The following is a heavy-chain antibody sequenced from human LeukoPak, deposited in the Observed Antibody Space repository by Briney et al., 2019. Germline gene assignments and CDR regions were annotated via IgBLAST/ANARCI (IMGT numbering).Heavy chain of an antibody. V-gene: IGHV3-23*01. Sequence: GGSLRLSCAASGFTFSSYAMSWVRQAPGKGLEWVSAISGSGGSTYYADSVKGRFTISRDNSKNTLYLQMNSLRAEDTAVYYCARDLSSGGGKGYYFDYWGQGTLVTVSS. CDR3: ARDLSSGGGKGYYFDY. CDR2: ISGSGGST. J-gene: IGHJ4*02. CDR1: GFTFSSYA. D-gene: IGHD2-15*01.